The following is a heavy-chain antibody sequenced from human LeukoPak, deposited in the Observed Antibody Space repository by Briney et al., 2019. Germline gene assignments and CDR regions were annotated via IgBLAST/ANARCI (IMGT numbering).Heavy chain of an antibody. CDR3: ASYEQLGTEGF. CDR2: IYSGGST. CDR1: GFTVSSNY. J-gene: IGHJ4*02. D-gene: IGHD6-6*01. Sequence: PGGSLRLSCAASGFTVSSNYMSWVRQAPGKGLEWVSFIYSGGSTYCADSVKGRFTISRDNSKTTMYLQMNSLRAEDTAVYYCASYEQLGTEGFWGQGTLVTVSS. V-gene: IGHV3-66*02.